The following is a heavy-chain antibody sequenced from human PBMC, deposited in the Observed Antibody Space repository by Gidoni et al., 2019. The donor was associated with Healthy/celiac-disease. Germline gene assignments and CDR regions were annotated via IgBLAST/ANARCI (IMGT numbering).Heavy chain of an antibody. CDR3: AKASDTSYYYYYGMDV. V-gene: IGHV3-23*01. CDR2: ISGSGGST. Sequence: VQLLESGGGLVQPGASLRLSCAASGFTFSSYAMSWVRQAPGQGLEWVSAISGSGGSTYYADSVKGRFTISRDNSKNTLYLQMNSLRAEDTAVYYCAKASDTSYYYYYGMDVWGQGTTVTVSS. CDR1: GFTFSSYA. J-gene: IGHJ6*02. D-gene: IGHD2-21*02.